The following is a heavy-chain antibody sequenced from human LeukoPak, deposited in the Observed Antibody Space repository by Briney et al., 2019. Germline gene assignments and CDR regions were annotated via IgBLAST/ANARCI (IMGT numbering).Heavy chain of an antibody. J-gene: IGHJ4*02. CDR3: ANGITMVRGGFDY. CDR1: GFTFSSYA. Sequence: GGSLRLSCAASGFTFSSYAMSRVRQAPGKGLEWVSAISGSGGSTYYADSVKGRFTISRDNSKNTLYLQMNSLRAEDTAVYYCANGITMVRGGFDYWGQGTLVTVSS. D-gene: IGHD3-10*01. V-gene: IGHV3-23*01. CDR2: ISGSGGST.